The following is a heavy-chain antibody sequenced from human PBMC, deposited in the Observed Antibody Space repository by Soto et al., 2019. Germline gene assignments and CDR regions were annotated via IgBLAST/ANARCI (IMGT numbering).Heavy chain of an antibody. CDR3: ARRCGIQLPYYFYF. J-gene: IGHJ4*02. V-gene: IGHV5-51*01. CDR2: IYPADSDS. CDR1: GYSFTMYW. Sequence: GESLKISWQGSGYSFTMYWIGWVRQMPGKGLEWMGIIYPADSDSRYSPSFQGQVTISADSSINTAYLQWSSLRASDTAMYYCARRCGIQLPYYFYFWGQGTLVTVYS. D-gene: IGHD1-1*01.